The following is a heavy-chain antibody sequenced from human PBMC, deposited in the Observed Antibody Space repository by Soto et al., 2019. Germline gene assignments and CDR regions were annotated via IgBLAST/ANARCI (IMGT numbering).Heavy chain of an antibody. CDR1: GGSISNYY. CDR2: IYSSGTT. Sequence: PSETLSLTCNVSGGSISNYYWDWFRQSAGTGLEWIGRIYSSGTTNYNPSLKSRVTMSVDTAKNQISLKLTSVTAADTAVYYCARDDKGGYHPFAPWGQGTLVTVSS. V-gene: IGHV4-4*07. J-gene: IGHJ5*02. D-gene: IGHD5-12*01. CDR3: ARDDKGGYHPFAP.